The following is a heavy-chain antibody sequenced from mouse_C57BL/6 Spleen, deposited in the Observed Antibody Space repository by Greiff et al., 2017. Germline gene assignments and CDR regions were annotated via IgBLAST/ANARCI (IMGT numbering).Heavy chain of an antibody. Sequence: EVQVVESGGGLVKPGGSLKLSCAASGFTFSDYGMHWVRQAPEKGLEWVAYISSGSSTIYYAATVKGRFTISRDNAKNTLFLQMTSLRSEDTAMYYGTGGWDYYAMDYWGQGTSVTVAS. D-gene: IGHD3-3*01. CDR1: GFTFSDYG. CDR2: ISSGSSTI. CDR3: TGGWDYYAMDY. J-gene: IGHJ4*01. V-gene: IGHV5-17*01.